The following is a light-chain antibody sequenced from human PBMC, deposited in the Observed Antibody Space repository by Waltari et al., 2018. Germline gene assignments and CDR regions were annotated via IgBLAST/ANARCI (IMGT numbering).Light chain of an antibody. Sequence: QSVVTQPPSASGTPGQRVTMSCSGGRSNIVKNYVIWYQQVPGTPPRLLIHRDKDRPSGVPYRFSGSKSGTSASLAISGLRSEDEAEYYCTVWDDSLSAWVFGGGTKLTVL. CDR2: RDK. CDR1: RSNIVKNY. V-gene: IGLV1-47*01. J-gene: IGLJ3*02. CDR3: TVWDDSLSAWV.